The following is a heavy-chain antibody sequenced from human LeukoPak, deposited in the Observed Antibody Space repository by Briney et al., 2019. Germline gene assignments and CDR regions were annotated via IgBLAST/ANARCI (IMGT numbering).Heavy chain of an antibody. CDR1: GFTFSTYA. Sequence: GGSLRLSCAASGFTFSTYAMSWVRQAPGKGLEWVSAITGSADRTHYADSVKGRFTISRDNSKNIVYLQMNSLGAKDTAVYFCARPQVVVLNPFDYWGRGTLVTVSS. V-gene: IGHV3-23*01. J-gene: IGHJ4*02. D-gene: IGHD3-10*01. CDR2: ITGSADRT. CDR3: ARPQVVVLNPFDY.